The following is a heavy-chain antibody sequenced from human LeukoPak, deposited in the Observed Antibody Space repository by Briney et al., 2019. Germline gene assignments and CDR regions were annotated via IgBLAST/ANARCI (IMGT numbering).Heavy chain of an antibody. V-gene: IGHV3-21*01. J-gene: IGHJ6*02. CDR1: GFTFSSYS. D-gene: IGHD6-13*01. Sequence: TGGSLRLSCAASGFTFSSYSMNWVRQAPGKGLEWVSSISSSSSYIYYADSVKGRFTISRDNAKNSLYLQMNSLRAEDTAVYYCARDGTDFYYYGMDVWGQGTTVTVSS. CDR3: ARDGTDFYYYGMDV. CDR2: ISSSSSYI.